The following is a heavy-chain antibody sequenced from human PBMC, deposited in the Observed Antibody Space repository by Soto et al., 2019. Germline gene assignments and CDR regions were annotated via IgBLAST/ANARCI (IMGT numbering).Heavy chain of an antibody. CDR3: AKHKYYD. CDR1: GFTLSNYG. V-gene: IGHV3-23*01. CDR2: ISGSDGST. J-gene: IGHJ4*01. D-gene: IGHD3-10*01. Sequence: EVQLLESGGGLVQPGGSLRLSCAASGFTLSNYGMNWVRQTPGKGLEWVSGISGSDGSTYYAHSVKGRFTIARDNSKNTMYLQMTPLITKDKPVYYCAKHKYYDWGHVTLVTVAS.